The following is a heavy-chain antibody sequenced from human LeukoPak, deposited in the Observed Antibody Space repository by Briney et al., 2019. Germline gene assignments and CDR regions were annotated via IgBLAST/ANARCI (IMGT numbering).Heavy chain of an antibody. D-gene: IGHD2-8*01. Sequence: GGSLRLSCAASGFTFSSYSMNWVRQAPGKGLEWVSSISSSSSYIYYADSVKGRFTISRDNAKNSLYLQMNSLRAEDTAVYYCARYSLVMVYVVNNWFDPWGQGTLVTVSS. V-gene: IGHV3-21*01. J-gene: IGHJ5*02. CDR1: GFTFSSYS. CDR3: ARYSLVMVYVVNNWFDP. CDR2: ISSSSSYI.